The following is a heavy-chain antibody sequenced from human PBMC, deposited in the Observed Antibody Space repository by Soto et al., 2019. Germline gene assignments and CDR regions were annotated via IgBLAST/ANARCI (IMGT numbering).Heavy chain of an antibody. Sequence: PSETLSLTCTVSGGSISSGGYYWSWIRQHPGKGLEWIGYIYYSGSTYYNPSLKSRVTISVDTSKNQFSLKLSSVTAADTAVYYCARTYSSSWRRTILYYFDYWGQGTLVTVSS. CDR1: GGSISSGGYY. CDR2: IYYSGST. CDR3: ARTYSSSWRRTILYYFDY. D-gene: IGHD6-13*01. J-gene: IGHJ4*02. V-gene: IGHV4-31*03.